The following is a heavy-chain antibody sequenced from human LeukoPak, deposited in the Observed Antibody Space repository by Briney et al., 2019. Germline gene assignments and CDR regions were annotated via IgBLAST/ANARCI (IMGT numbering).Heavy chain of an antibody. Sequence: ASVKVSCKVSGYTLTELSMHWVRQAPGKGLERMGGFDPEDGETIYAQKFQGRVTMTEDTSTDTAYMELSSLRSEDTAVYYRATQRGYYGSGNNWFDPWGQGTLVTVSS. D-gene: IGHD3-10*01. J-gene: IGHJ5*02. CDR1: GYTLTELS. CDR3: ATQRGYYGSGNNWFDP. CDR2: FDPEDGET. V-gene: IGHV1-24*01.